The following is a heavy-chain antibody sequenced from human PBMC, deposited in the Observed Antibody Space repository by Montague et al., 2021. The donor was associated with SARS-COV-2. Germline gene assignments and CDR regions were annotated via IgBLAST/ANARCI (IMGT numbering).Heavy chain of an antibody. D-gene: IGHD2-2*01. V-gene: IGHV4-4*02. J-gene: IGHJ4*02. CDR3: APLGYCGSDNCYRVN. CDR2: IYHSGST. Sequence: SETLSLTCAVSGGSISSRNWWSWVRQPPGKGLEWIGEIYHSGSTNYNPSLKSRVTISVDKSKNQFSLNLSSVTAADTAVYHRAPLGYCGSDNCYRVNWGQGTLVTVSS. CDR1: GGSISSRNW.